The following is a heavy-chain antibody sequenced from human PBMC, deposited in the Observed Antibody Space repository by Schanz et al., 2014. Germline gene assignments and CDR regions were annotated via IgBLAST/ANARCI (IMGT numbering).Heavy chain of an antibody. CDR3: AKDAPYPFDL. CDR1: EFTFSTDA. Sequence: DVHLLESGGGLVQPGGSLRLSCAASEFTFSTDAMSWVRQAPGKGLEWVANIKEDGSVKDYVDSVKGRFTISRDNAKNSLYLQMTSLRAEDTAIYYCAKDAPYPFDLWGRGTLITVSS. V-gene: IGHV3-7*03. CDR2: IKEDGSVK. J-gene: IGHJ2*01.